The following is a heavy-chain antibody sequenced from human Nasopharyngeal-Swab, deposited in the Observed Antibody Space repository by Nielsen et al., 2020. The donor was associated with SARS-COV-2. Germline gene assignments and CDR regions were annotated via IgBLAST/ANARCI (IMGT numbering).Heavy chain of an antibody. CDR2: ISWNSGSI. D-gene: IGHD6-6*01. CDR3: AKTMVYSSSSYYFDY. J-gene: IGHJ4*02. CDR1: GFTFDDYA. Sequence: GGSLRLSCAASGFTFDDYAMHWVRQAPGKGLEWVSGISWNSGSIGYADSVKGRFTISRDNAKNSLYLQMKSMRAEDTALYYCAKTMVYSSSSYYFDYWGQGTLVTVSS. V-gene: IGHV3-9*01.